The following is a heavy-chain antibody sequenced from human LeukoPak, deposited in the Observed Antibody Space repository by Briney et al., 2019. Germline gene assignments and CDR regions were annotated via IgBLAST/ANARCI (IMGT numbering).Heavy chain of an antibody. CDR2: ISGSGGST. Sequence: GGSLRLSCAASGFTFSSYAMSWVRQAPGKGLEWVSAISGSGGSTYYADSVKGRFTISRDNSKNTLYLQMNSLRAEGTAVYYCAIKGGGRWFDPWGQGTLVTVSS. CDR1: GFTFSSYA. D-gene: IGHD4-23*01. CDR3: AIKGGGRWFDP. J-gene: IGHJ5*02. V-gene: IGHV3-23*01.